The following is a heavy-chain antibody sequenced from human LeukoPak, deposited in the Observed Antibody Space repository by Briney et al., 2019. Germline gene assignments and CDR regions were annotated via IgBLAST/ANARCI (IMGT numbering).Heavy chain of an antibody. CDR2: INTNTGNT. D-gene: IGHD3-22*01. Sequence: GASVKVSCKASGYTFTSYAMNWVRQAPGQGLEWMGWINTNTGNTTYAQGFTGRFVFSLHTSVSTAYLQISSLKAEDTAVYYCAREFYSTDRAMIYWGQGTLVIVSS. CDR3: AREFYSTDRAMIY. J-gene: IGHJ4*02. CDR1: GYTFTSYA. V-gene: IGHV7-4-1*02.